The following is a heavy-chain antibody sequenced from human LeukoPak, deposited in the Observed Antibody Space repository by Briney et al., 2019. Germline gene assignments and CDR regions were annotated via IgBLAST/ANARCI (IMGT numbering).Heavy chain of an antibody. CDR3: ARGRYGGNWAFFDY. V-gene: IGHV3-66*01. CDR1: GFTFSDSG. D-gene: IGHD4-23*01. CDR2: IYSGGST. Sequence: PGGSLRLSCAASGFTFSDSGMHGVPQAPGKGLKWVSVIYSGGSTYYADSVKGRFTISRDNSKITLYLQMNSLRAEDTAVYYCARGRYGGNWAFFDYWGQGTLVTVSS. J-gene: IGHJ4*02.